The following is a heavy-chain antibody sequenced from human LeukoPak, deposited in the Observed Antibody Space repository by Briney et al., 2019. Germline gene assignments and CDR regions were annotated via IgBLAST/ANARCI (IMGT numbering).Heavy chain of an antibody. CDR3: AGASYDSSGVH. D-gene: IGHD3-22*01. V-gene: IGHV4-59*01. J-gene: IGHJ4*02. CDR1: GGSISSYY. Sequence: SETLSLTCAVSGGSISSYYWSWIRQPPGKGLVWIGYIYYRGSTNYNPSLKSRGTTSVDTSKNQFSLKLSSVTAADTAVYYCAGASYDSSGVHWGQGTLVTVSS. CDR2: IYYRGST.